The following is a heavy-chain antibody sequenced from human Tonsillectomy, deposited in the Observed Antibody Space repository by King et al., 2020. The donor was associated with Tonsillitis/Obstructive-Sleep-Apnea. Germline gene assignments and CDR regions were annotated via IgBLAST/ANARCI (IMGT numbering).Heavy chain of an antibody. CDR1: GFTVRNTY. V-gene: IGHV3-53*01. CDR3: AKEGAGFEY. J-gene: IGHJ4*02. Sequence: VQLVESGGGLIQPGGSLRLSCAASGFTVRNTYMSWVRQAPGKGLEWVSVIYTGGSTYYADSVKGRFTISRDNSNNTLSLQMNSLRAEDTAVYYCAKEGAGFEYWGQGTLVTVSS. CDR2: IYTGGST.